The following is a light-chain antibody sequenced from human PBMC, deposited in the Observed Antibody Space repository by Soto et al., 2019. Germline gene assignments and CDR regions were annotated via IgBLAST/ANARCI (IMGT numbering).Light chain of an antibody. Sequence: EIVMTQSPATLSVSPGDRATLSCRASQSVGSNLAWYQQKPGQAPRLLIYGASTRVTGIPARFSGSGSGTEFTLTISSLQSEDFGVYYCQQYNNWPRTFGQGTKVDI. J-gene: IGKJ1*01. CDR3: QQYNNWPRT. CDR1: QSVGSN. V-gene: IGKV3-15*01. CDR2: GAS.